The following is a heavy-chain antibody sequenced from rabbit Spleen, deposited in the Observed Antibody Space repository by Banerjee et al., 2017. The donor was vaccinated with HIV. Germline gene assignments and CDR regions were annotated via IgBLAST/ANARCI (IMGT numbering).Heavy chain of an antibody. CDR3: ARDTGSSFSSYGMDL. CDR2: IAGSSSGFT. V-gene: IGHV1S45*01. D-gene: IGHD8-1*01. CDR1: GGPFCGYAY. Sequence: QEQLVESGGGLVKPGAPLTLTCIASGGPFCGYAYIGWFRQAPGNGLEWISCIAGSSSGFTYSATWAKGRFTCSKTSSTTVTLQMTSLTVADTATYFCARDTGSSFSSYGMDLWGPGTLVTVS. J-gene: IGHJ6*01.